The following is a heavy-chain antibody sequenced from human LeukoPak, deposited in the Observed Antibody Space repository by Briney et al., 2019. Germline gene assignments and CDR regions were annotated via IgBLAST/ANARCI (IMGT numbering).Heavy chain of an antibody. V-gene: IGHV3-23*01. Sequence: GSLRLSCAASGFTSSDYTMNWVRQAPGEGLEWVSGISVSDDSTYYADSVKGLITMSRDNSNNILYLQMNSLRAEDTAVYYCAKDRYCSSTNCPYDYWGQGTLVTVSS. J-gene: IGHJ4*02. CDR2: ISVSDDST. CDR3: AKDRYCSSTNCPYDY. CDR1: GFTSSDYT. D-gene: IGHD2-2*01.